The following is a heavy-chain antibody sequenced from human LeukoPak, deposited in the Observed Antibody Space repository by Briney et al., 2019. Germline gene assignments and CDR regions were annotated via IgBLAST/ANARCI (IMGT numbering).Heavy chain of an antibody. J-gene: IGHJ4*02. CDR3: ARAPYSSGWYGTAGYFDY. CDR1: GYSISSGYY. D-gene: IGHD6-19*01. Sequence: SETLSLTCAVSGYSISSGYYWGWIRQPPGKGLEWIGSIYHSGSTNYNPSLKSRVTISVDTSKNQFSLKLSSVTAADTAVYYCARAPYSSGWYGTAGYFDYWGQGTLVTVSS. CDR2: IYHSGST. V-gene: IGHV4-38-2*01.